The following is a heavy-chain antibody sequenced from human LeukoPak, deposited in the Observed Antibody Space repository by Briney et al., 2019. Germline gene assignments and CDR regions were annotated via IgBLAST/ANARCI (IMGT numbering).Heavy chain of an antibody. D-gene: IGHD6-19*01. J-gene: IGHJ4*02. Sequence: ASVKVSCKASGGTSSSYAISWVRQAPGQGLEWMGGIIPIFGTANYAQKFQGRVTITADKSTSTAYMELSSLRSEDTAVYYCAREGYSSGWYNYFDYWGQGTLVTVSS. CDR3: AREGYSSGWYNYFDY. V-gene: IGHV1-69*06. CDR1: GGTSSSYA. CDR2: IIPIFGTA.